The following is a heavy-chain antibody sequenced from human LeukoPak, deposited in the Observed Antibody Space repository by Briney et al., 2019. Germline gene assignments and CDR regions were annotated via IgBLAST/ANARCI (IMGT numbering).Heavy chain of an antibody. V-gene: IGHV3-11*06. CDR3: ARAGEVVVAAADY. D-gene: IGHD2-15*01. CDR1: GFTFSDYY. CDR2: ISSSSSYT. J-gene: IGHJ4*02. Sequence: WGSLRLSCAASGFTFSDYYMSWIRQAPGKGLEWVSYISSSSSYTNYADSVKGRFTISRDNAKNSLYLQMNSLRAEDTAVYYCARAGEVVVAAADYWGQGTLVTVSS.